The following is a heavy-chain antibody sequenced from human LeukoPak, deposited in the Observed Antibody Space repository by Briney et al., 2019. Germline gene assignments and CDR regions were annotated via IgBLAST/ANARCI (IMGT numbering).Heavy chain of an antibody. V-gene: IGHV3-66*01. Sequence: HPGGSLRLSCAASGFSVSSNYMNWVRQAPGKGLEWVSLISGGGSTDYADSTRGRFTISRDNYNNTVFLQMNYLGADDTAVYNCARATSKPAGFDFWGQGTLVTVSS. D-gene: IGHD2-2*01. CDR3: ARATSKPAGFDF. J-gene: IGHJ4*02. CDR1: GFSVSSNY. CDR2: ISGGGST.